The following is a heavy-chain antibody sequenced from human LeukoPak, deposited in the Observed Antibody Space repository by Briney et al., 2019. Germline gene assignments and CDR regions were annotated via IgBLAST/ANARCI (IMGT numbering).Heavy chain of an antibody. D-gene: IGHD3-16*01. CDR3: ARETSQKGAHYMDV. V-gene: IGHV4-59*01. J-gene: IGHJ6*03. CDR2: IHYTGST. Sequence: SETLSLTCTVSGGSISSYYWSWIRQSPGKGLECIGYIHYTGSTNYNPSLKSRVTISVETSKNQFSLKLRSVTAADTAVYYCARETSQKGAHYMDVWGKGTTVTISS. CDR1: GGSISSYY.